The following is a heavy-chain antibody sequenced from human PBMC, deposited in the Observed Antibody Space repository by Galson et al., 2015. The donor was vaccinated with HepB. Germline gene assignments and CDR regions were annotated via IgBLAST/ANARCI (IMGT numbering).Heavy chain of an antibody. Sequence: SLRLSCAASGFTFSTSAMSWVRQAPGKGLEWVSSISGSSGSTYSADSVKGRFTISRDNSKNTLYLQMNSLRVEDTAVYYCAKEDCSSPNCYRFFEHWGQGTLVTVSS. CDR2: ISGSSGST. D-gene: IGHD2-2*01. CDR1: GFTFSTSA. CDR3: AKEDCSSPNCYRFFEH. J-gene: IGHJ1*01. V-gene: IGHV3-23*01.